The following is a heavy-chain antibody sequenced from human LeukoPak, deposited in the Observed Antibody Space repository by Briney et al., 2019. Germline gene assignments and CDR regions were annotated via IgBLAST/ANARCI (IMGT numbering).Heavy chain of an antibody. CDR1: GGSFSGYY. V-gene: IGHV4-34*01. Sequence: SETLSLTCAVYGGSFSGYYWSWIRQPPGKGLEWIGEINHSGSTSYNPSLKSRVTISIDTSKDQFSLKPSSVTAADTAVYYCARAAGGGSGWNFDYWGQGTLVSVSS. J-gene: IGHJ4*02. CDR2: INHSGST. D-gene: IGHD6-19*01. CDR3: ARAAGGGSGWNFDY.